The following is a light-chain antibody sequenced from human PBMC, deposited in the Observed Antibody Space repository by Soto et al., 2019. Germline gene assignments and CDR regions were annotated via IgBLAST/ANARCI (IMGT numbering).Light chain of an antibody. CDR3: QQYNNWPPWT. Sequence: EIVTTQSPATLSVSPGERATLSCRASQSDSRNLAWYQQKPGQAPRLPIYGASTRATGIPARFSGSRSGTEFTLTIRGLQSEDFAVYYCQQYNNWPPWTCGQGTKVEIK. J-gene: IGKJ1*01. V-gene: IGKV3-15*01. CDR2: GAS. CDR1: QSDSRN.